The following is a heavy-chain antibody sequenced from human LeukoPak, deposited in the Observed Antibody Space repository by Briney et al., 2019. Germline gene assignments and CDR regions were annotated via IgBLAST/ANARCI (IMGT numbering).Heavy chain of an antibody. Sequence: ASVRVSCKASGYTFTGHYMHWVRQATGQGLEWMGWMNPNSGNTGYAQKFQGRVTMTRNTSISTAYMELSSLRSEDTAVYYCAREFGWITFGGVIVPPSLGFDPWGQGTLVTVSS. CDR2: MNPNSGNT. CDR1: GYTFTGHY. J-gene: IGHJ5*02. V-gene: IGHV1-8*01. CDR3: AREFGWITFGGVIVPPSLGFDP. D-gene: IGHD3-16*02.